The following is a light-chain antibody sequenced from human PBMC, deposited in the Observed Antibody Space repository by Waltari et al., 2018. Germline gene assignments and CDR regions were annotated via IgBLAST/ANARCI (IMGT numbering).Light chain of an antibody. Sequence: QSALTQPASVSGSPGQPITLSCTASSTDIGGYFFVSWYQQHPGTAPKLIIYGVSNRPSGVSDRFSGSKSDNTASLTISGLQTEDEADYYCSSYSSTTTRVIFGGGTRLTVL. V-gene: IGLV2-14*03. CDR1: STDIGGYFF. J-gene: IGLJ2*01. CDR2: GVS. CDR3: SSYSSTTTRVI.